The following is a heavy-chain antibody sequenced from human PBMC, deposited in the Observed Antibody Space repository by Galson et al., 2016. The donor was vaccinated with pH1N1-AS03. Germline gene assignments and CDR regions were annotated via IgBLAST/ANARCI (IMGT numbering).Heavy chain of an antibody. CDR2: IYSGVSADT. J-gene: IGHJ3*02. Sequence: QSGAEVKKPGESLKISRKGSGYSFVSYWIGWVRQMPGKGLEWMGVIYSGVSADTRYSPSFQGQVTISADKSISTAYLQWSSLKASDSAIYYCARTSGYSSHWALDIWGLGTMVTVSS. V-gene: IGHV5-51*01. CDR3: ARTSGYSSHWALDI. CDR1: GYSFVSYW. D-gene: IGHD5-18*01.